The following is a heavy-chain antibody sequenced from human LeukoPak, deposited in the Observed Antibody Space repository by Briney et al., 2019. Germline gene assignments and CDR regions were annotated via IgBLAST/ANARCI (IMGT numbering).Heavy chain of an antibody. CDR2: IYYSGST. Sequence: SETLSLTCTVSGGSISSSSYYWGWIRQPPGKGLEWIGSIYYSGSTYYNPSLKSRVTISVDTSKNQFSLKLSSVTAADTAVYYCAREEVEMATMGDFDYWGQGTLVTVSS. D-gene: IGHD5-24*01. J-gene: IGHJ4*02. V-gene: IGHV4-39*07. CDR1: GGSISSSSYY. CDR3: AREEVEMATMGDFDY.